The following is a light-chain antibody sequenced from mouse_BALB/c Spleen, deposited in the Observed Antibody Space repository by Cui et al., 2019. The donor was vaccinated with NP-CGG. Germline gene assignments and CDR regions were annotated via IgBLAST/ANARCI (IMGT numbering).Light chain of an antibody. J-gene: IGLJ1*01. V-gene: IGLV1*01. CDR2: GTN. Sequence: QAVVTQEYALTTSPGETVTLTCRSSTGAVTTNNYANWVQEKPDHLFTGLIGGTNNRAPGVPAKFSGSLIGDKAALILTGAQTEDEAIYFCALWYSNHWVFGGGTKLTVL. CDR1: TGAVTTNNY. CDR3: ALWYSNHWV.